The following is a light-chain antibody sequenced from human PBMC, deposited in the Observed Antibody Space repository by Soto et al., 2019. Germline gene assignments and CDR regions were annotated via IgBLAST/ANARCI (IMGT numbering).Light chain of an antibody. CDR2: SNN. V-gene: IGLV1-44*01. Sequence: QSALTQPPSASGTPGQRVTISCSGSSSNIGSNTVNWYQQLPGTAPKLLIYSNNQRPSGVPDRFSGSKSGTSASLAISGLQSEDEAYYYCAPWDASLNRFYVFGTGTKDT. J-gene: IGLJ1*01. CDR1: SSNIGSNT. CDR3: APWDASLNRFYV.